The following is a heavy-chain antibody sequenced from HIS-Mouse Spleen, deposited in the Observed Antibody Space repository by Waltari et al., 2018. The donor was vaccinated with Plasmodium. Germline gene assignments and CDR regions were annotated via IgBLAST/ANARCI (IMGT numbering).Heavy chain of an antibody. V-gene: IGHV1-2*02. D-gene: IGHD6-13*01. Sequence: QVQLVQSGAEVKTPGDSVKVSCKASGYTFTGYSLHWVRPAPGQGLEWMGWINPNSGGTNYAQKFQGRVTMTRDTSISTAYMELSRLRSDDTAVYYCARVLGYKAAAGTFVEYFQHWGQGTLVTVSS. CDR2: INPNSGGT. CDR1: GYTFTGYS. CDR3: ARVLGYKAAAGTFVEYFQH. J-gene: IGHJ1*01.